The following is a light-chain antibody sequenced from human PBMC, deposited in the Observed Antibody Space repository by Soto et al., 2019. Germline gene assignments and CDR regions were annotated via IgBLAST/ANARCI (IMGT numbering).Light chain of an antibody. CDR1: QSLLHSDGKTY. V-gene: IGKV2-29*03. J-gene: IGKJ1*01. Sequence: ILMTQTPLSLSIIPGQTASISCKSSQSLLHSDGKTYFHWYVQKAGQAPQPLIYEVSNRFSGVPERFSGSGSRTDFTLKISRVEADDVGIYYCMQAIDIPWTFGQGTKVEIK. CDR3: MQAIDIPWT. CDR2: EVS.